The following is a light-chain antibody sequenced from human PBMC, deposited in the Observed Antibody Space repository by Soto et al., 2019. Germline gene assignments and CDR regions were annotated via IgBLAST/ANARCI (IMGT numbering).Light chain of an antibody. J-gene: IGKJ4*01. CDR2: VAS. CDR3: QQSYNAPLS. V-gene: IGKV1-39*01. CDR1: QSISSY. Sequence: DIQMTQSPSSLSASVGDRVTITCRASQSISSYLNWYQRKPGKAPQLLISVASSLQSGVPSRFRGSGSGTDFTLTITSLQPEDFATYYCQQSYNAPLSFGGGTKVEIK.